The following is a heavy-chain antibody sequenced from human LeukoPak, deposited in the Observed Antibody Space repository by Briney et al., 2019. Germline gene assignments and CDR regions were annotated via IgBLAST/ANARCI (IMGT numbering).Heavy chain of an antibody. CDR3: ARVRWPAAKH. J-gene: IGHJ4*02. CDR2: IKQDGSEK. CDR1: GFTFSTYW. V-gene: IGHV3-7*01. Sequence: GGSLRLSCAATGFTFSTYWMSWVRQAPGKGLEWVANIKQDGSEKYYADSVRGRFTISRDNAKNSVYLQMNSLRVEDTAVYYCARVRWPAAKHWGQGTLVTVSS. D-gene: IGHD2-2*01.